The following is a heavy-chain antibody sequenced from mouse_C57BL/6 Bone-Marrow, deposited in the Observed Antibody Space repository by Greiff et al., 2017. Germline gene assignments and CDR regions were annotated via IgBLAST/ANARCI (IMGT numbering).Heavy chain of an antibody. V-gene: IGHV1-69*01. Sequence: VQLQQPGAELVLPGASVKLSCKASGYTFTSYWMHWVKQRPGQGLEWIGEIDPSDSYTNYNQKFKGKSTLTVDKSSNTAYMQLSSLTSEDSAVYYCASAVYGYDAGFAYWGQGTLVTVSA. CDR2: IDPSDSYT. J-gene: IGHJ3*01. D-gene: IGHD2-2*01. CDR3: ASAVYGYDAGFAY. CDR1: GYTFTSYW.